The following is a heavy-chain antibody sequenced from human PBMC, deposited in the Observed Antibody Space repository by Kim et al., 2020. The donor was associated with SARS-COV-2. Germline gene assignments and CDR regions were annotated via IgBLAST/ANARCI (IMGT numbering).Heavy chain of an antibody. J-gene: IGHJ3*02. CDR1: GFTFSDYY. V-gene: IGHV3-11*05. CDR2: ISSSSSYT. Sequence: GGSLRLSCAASGFTFSDYYMSWIRQAPGKGLEWVSYISSSSSYTNYADSVKGRFTISRDNAKNSLYLQMNSLRAEDTAVYYCARVPAGYSYGQNAFDIWGQGTMVTVSS. CDR3: ARVPAGYSYGQNAFDI. D-gene: IGHD5-18*01.